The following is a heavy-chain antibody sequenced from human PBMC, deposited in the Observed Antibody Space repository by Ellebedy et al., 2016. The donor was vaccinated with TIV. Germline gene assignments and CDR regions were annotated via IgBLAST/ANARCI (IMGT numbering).Heavy chain of an antibody. J-gene: IGHJ4*02. CDR2: IYYSGHT. V-gene: IGHV4-59*12. CDR3: ARVRGAVAGVFDY. Sequence: SETLSLTXTVSGGSIDSYYWSWIRQPPGKGLEWIASIYYSGHTDYNPSLKSRATISLDTSKNQFSLILTSVTAADTAVYYCARVRGAVAGVFDYWGQGTQVTVSS. CDR1: GGSIDSYY. D-gene: IGHD6-19*01.